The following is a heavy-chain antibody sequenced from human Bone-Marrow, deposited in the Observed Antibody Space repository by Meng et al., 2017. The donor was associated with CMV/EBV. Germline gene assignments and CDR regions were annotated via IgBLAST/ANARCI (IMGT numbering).Heavy chain of an antibody. CDR2: IYYSGST. V-gene: IGHV4-39*07. CDR3: ATYSSSPAVTLYYYYGMDV. Sequence: SETLSLTCTVSGGSISSSSYYWGWIRQPPGKGLEWIGSIYYSGSTYYNPSLKSRVTISVDTSKNQFSLKLISVTAADTAVYYCATYSSSPAVTLYYYYGMDVWGQRTTVTVSS. CDR1: GGSISSSSYY. J-gene: IGHJ6*02. D-gene: IGHD6-6*01.